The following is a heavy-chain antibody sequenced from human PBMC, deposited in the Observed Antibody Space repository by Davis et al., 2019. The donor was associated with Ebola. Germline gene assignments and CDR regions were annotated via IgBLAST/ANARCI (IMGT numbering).Heavy chain of an antibody. J-gene: IGHJ5*02. D-gene: IGHD3-10*01. CDR3: AGLWFGELLGLDP. CDR1: GGSISGHY. V-gene: IGHV4-59*11. CDR2: IYSSGST. Sequence: SETLSLTCTVSGGSISGHYWSWVRQPPGKGLEWIAFIYSSGSTNYNPSLKSRVTISVDTSKNQFSLKLSSVTAADTAVYYCAGLWFGELLGLDPWGQGTLVTVSS.